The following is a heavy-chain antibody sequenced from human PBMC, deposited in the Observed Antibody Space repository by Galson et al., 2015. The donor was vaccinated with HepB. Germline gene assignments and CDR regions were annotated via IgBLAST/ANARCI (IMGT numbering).Heavy chain of an antibody. CDR2: IYYSGST. V-gene: IGHV4-39*07. CDR1: GVSITSSNYY. J-gene: IGHJ2*01. D-gene: IGHD5-12*01. Sequence: TLSLTCTVSGVSITSSNYYWGWVRRPPGKGLEWIGSIYYSGSTYYNPSLKSRVTISIDTSKNQFSLKLSSVTAADTAVYYCSGQNLWYFDLWGRGTLVTVSS. CDR3: SGQNLWYFDL.